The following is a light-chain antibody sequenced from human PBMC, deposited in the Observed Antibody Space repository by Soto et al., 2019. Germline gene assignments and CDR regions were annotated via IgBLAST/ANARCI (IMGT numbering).Light chain of an antibody. CDR1: NSNTGAGYD. Sequence: QLVLTQPPSVSGAPGQRVTISCTGSNSNTGAGYDVHWYQQFPGMAPKLLIFGNYERPSGVPDRFSGSKSGASASLAISGLQTEDEADYYCQSYDTSLNDWVFGGGTKVTVL. CDR2: GNY. J-gene: IGLJ3*02. V-gene: IGLV1-40*01. CDR3: QSYDTSLNDWV.